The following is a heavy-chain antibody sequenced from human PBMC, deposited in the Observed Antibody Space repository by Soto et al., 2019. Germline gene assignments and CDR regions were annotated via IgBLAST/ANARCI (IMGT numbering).Heavy chain of an antibody. CDR2: IYYNGAT. CDR1: GGSVSSGSYY. CDR3: ARNDAACDI. J-gene: IGHJ3*02. Sequence: QVQLQESGPGLVKPSETLSLTCTVSGGSVSSGSYYWTWIRQSPGKVLEWVGYIYYNGATSYNPSLKSRVTISRDTSKNQFSLKLTSVTAADTAVYYCARNDAACDIWGQGTMVSVSS. V-gene: IGHV4-61*01.